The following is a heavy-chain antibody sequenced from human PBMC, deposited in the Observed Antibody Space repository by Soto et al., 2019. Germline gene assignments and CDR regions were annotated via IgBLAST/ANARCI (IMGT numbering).Heavy chain of an antibody. CDR1: GASIITDNW. D-gene: IGHD3-10*01. J-gene: IGHJ4*02. V-gene: IGHV4-4*02. CDR2: IYHSGNT. CDR3: ARDSASSKLRGVVIK. Sequence: QVQLQESGPGLVKPSGTLSLTCALSGASIITDNWWSWVRQPPGKEMDWIGEIYHSGNTNLNPSVKRRVTISVDTYKNQSSPTVSSVTAADTAIYYCARDSASSKLRGVVIKWGQGTLVTVSS.